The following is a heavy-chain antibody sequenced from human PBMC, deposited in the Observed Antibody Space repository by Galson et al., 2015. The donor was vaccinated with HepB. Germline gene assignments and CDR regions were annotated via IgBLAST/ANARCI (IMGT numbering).Heavy chain of an antibody. CDR2: INPDGTAK. V-gene: IGHV3-7*03. CDR3: AKPYSRGWGS. CDR1: GFTFSTSW. Sequence: SLRLSCAASGFTFSTSWMSWVRQSPGKGLEWVANINPDGTAKPYVDSVKGRFTISRDNAKNSLYVQMNSLRAEDTAVYYCAKPYSRGWGSWGQGTLVTVSS. D-gene: IGHD6-19*01. J-gene: IGHJ5*02.